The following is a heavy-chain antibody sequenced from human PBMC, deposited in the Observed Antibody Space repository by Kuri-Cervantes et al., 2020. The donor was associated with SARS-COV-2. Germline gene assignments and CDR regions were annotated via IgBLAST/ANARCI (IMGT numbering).Heavy chain of an antibody. V-gene: IGHV3-11*04. Sequence: GESLKISCTASGFIFSDYYMTWIRQAPGKGLEWVSYISSSGSTIYYADSVKGRFTISRDNAKNSLYLQMSSLRAEDTAVYYCARDPSYGSDYYYYMDVWGKGTTVTVSS. CDR1: GFIFSDYY. CDR3: ARDPSYGSDYYYYMDV. CDR2: ISSSGSTI. D-gene: IGHD6-25*01. J-gene: IGHJ6*03.